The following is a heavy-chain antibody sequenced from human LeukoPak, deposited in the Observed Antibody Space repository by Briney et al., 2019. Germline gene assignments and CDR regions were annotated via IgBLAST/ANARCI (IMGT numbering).Heavy chain of an antibody. D-gene: IGHD4-17*01. CDR1: GFTFSSYA. CDR3: AKGPSTVTTRGYFDY. CDR2: ISGSGGST. Sequence: GGSLRLSCAASGFTFSSYAMSWVRQAPGKGLEWVSGISGSGGSTYYAESVKGRFTISRDKSKSTMYLQMNSLRDEDTAVYYCAKGPSTVTTRGYFDYWGQGTLATVSS. V-gene: IGHV3-23*01. J-gene: IGHJ4*02.